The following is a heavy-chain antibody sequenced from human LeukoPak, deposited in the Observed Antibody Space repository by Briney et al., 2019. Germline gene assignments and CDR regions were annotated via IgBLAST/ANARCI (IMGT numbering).Heavy chain of an antibody. CDR3: ARGTFGSYYYYGMDV. V-gene: IGHV3-30*02. Sequence: PGGSLRLSCAAFGFTFSSYGMHWVRQPPGKGLEWVTFIRYDGTMKYYADSVKGRFTISRDNDKNSLYLQMNSLRAEDTALYHCARGTFGSYYYYGMDVWGQGTTVTVSS. CDR1: GFTFSSYG. CDR2: IRYDGTMK. D-gene: IGHD3-10*01. J-gene: IGHJ6*02.